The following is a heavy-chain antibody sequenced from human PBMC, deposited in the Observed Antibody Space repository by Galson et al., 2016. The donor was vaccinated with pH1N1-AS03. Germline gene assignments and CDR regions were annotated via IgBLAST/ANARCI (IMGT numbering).Heavy chain of an antibody. Sequence: SLRLSCAGSGFIFSTYSMIWVRQAPGKGLEWVSSIGRESSPIVYADSVKGRFTISRDNAKNSLFLQMHSLRAEDTAVYYCARTFPGRVVVVAAAMQEGPDYWGQGTLVTVSS. J-gene: IGHJ4*02. D-gene: IGHD2-2*01. V-gene: IGHV3-21*03. CDR3: ARTFPGRVVVVAAAMQEGPDY. CDR2: IGRESSPI. CDR1: GFIFSTYS.